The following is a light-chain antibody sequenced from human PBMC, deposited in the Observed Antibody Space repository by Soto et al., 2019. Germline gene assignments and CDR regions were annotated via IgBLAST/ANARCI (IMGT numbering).Light chain of an antibody. J-gene: IGLJ3*02. V-gene: IGLV3-9*01. CDR2: RDS. Sequence: SYELTQPLSGSVALGQTARITCGGNNIGSKNVHWYQQKPGQAPVLVIYRDSNRPSGIPERFSGSNSGNTATLTISRAQAGDEADYYCQVWDRRVFGGGTKLTVL. CDR1: NIGSKN. CDR3: QVWDRRV.